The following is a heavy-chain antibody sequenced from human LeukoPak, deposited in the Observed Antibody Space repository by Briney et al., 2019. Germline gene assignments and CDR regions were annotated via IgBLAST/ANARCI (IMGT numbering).Heavy chain of an antibody. D-gene: IGHD2-15*01. CDR2: INPSGGST. CDR1: GYTFTSYY. Sequence: ASVEVSCKASGYTFTSYYMHWVRQAPGQGLEWMGIINPSGGSTSYAQKFQGRVTMTRDTSTSTVYMELSSLRSEDTAVYYCARVPINCSGGSCNWFDPWGQGTLVTVSS. V-gene: IGHV1-46*01. J-gene: IGHJ5*02. CDR3: ARVPINCSGGSCNWFDP.